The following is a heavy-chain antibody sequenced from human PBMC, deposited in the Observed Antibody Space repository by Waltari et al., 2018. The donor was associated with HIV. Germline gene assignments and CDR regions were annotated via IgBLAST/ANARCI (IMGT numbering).Heavy chain of an antibody. D-gene: IGHD2-8*01. V-gene: IGHV1-8*02. CDR2: MNPNSGNA. J-gene: IGHJ6*02. CDR1: GYTFRRFN. Sequence: QEALVKYGAEVKKFGASVKVSCKAIGYTFRRFNNNGVRQAAGQGLEWVGWMNPNSGNAGYAQKFQGRVTMTRNSSTSTAYMELSGLTSEDTAVYYCASRTKGYCPSGLCLNIDVWGQGTTVTVSS. CDR3: ASRTKGYCPSGLCLNIDV.